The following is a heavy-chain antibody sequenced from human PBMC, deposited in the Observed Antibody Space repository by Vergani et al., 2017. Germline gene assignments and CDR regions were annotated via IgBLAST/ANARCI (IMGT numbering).Heavy chain of an antibody. CDR2: IYYSGST. D-gene: IGHD6-13*01. CDR1: GGSIRSTFYY. Sequence: QLQLQESDPGLVKPSETLSLTCTVSGGSIRSTFYYWGWIRQPPGKGLEGIGTIYYSGSTYYNPSLKSRVTISVDTSKNQFSLKLNSVTAADTAVYYCARHKEQLVPGNYYYYYYMDVWGKGTTVTVS. V-gene: IGHV4-39*01. J-gene: IGHJ6*03. CDR3: ARHKEQLVPGNYYYYYYMDV.